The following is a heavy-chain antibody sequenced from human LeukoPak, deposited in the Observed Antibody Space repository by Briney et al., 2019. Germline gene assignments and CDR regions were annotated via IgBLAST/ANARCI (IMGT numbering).Heavy chain of an antibody. CDR1: GFTFSSYS. V-gene: IGHV3-21*01. Sequence: GGSLRLSCAASGFTFSSYSMNWVRQAPGQGQEWVSSISSSSSYIYYADSVKGRFTISRDNAKNSLYLQMNSLRAEDTAVYYCARDRARSYYYDSSGYYSPFDYWGQGTLVTVSS. D-gene: IGHD3-22*01. CDR3: ARDRARSYYYDSSGYYSPFDY. J-gene: IGHJ4*02. CDR2: ISSSSSYI.